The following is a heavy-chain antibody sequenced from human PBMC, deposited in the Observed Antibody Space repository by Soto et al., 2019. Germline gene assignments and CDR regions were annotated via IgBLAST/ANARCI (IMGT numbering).Heavy chain of an antibody. V-gene: IGHV1-3*01. J-gene: IGHJ3*02. CDR1: GYTFTSYA. CDR2: INAGNGNT. D-gene: IGHD3-22*01. CDR3: AREGYYDRSGSDAFDI. Sequence: QVQLVQSGAEVKKPGASVKVSCKASGYTFTSYAMHWVRQAPGQRLEWMGWINAGNGNTKYSQKFQVRVTITRDTSASTDYMEMSSLRSEDTAVYYCAREGYYDRSGSDAFDIWGQGTMVTVSS.